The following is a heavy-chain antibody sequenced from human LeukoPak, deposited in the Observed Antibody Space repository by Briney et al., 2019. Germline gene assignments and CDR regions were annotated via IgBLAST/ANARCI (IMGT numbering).Heavy chain of an antibody. V-gene: IGHV4-4*07. CDR2: IYTSGST. J-gene: IGHJ4*02. D-gene: IGHD6-19*01. CDR3: ARDPGAYSSGYYFDY. CDR1: GASISSYY. Sequence: KPSGTLSLTCPVSGASISSYYWSGIRQPAGKGLEWIGRIYTSGSTNYNPSLKSRVTMSVDTSKNQFSLKLSSVTAADTAVYYCARDPGAYSSGYYFDYWGQGTLVTVSS.